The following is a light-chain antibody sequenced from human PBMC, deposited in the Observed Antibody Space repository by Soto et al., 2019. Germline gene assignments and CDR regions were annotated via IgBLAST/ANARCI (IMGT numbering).Light chain of an antibody. CDR3: QEYKTGPGYN. J-gene: IGKJ2*01. CDR1: QSFGRW. V-gene: IGKV1-5*03. CDR2: KTS. Sequence: DIQMTQSPSTLSASVGDRVTITCRASQSFGRWLAWYQQKPGKAPELLIYKTSTLERGVPSRFSGSWSGTEFTLTISSLQPDDFATYYCQEYKTGPGYNFGQGTRLEIK.